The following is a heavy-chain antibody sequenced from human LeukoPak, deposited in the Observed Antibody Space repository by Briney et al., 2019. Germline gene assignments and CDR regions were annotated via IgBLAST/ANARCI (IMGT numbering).Heavy chain of an antibody. CDR1: GGSISSSNW. Sequence: SGTLSLTCAVSGGSISSSNWWSWVRQPPGKGLEWIGEIYHSGSTNYNPSLKSRVTISVDKSKNHLSLTLTSVTAADTAIYYCSRESGPYSPFGHWGQGILVTVTT. J-gene: IGHJ4*02. D-gene: IGHD1-26*01. CDR2: IYHSGST. V-gene: IGHV4-4*02. CDR3: SRESGPYSPFGH.